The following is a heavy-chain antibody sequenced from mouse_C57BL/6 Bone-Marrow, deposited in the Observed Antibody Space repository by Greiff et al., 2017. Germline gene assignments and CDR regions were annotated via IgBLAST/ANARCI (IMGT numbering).Heavy chain of an antibody. Sequence: VQLQQSGTVLARPGASVKMSCKTSGYTFTSYWMHWVKQRPGQGLEWIGAIYPGNSDTSYNQKFKGKDKLTAVTSASTAYMELSSLTNEDSAVYYCTRRGYGSSHWYFDVWGTGTTVTVSS. CDR2: IYPGNSDT. D-gene: IGHD1-1*01. CDR1: GYTFTSYW. J-gene: IGHJ1*03. CDR3: TRRGYGSSHWYFDV. V-gene: IGHV1-5*01.